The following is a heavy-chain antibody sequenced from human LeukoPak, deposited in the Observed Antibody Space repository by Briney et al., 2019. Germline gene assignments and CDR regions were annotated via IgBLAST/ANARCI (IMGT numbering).Heavy chain of an antibody. D-gene: IGHD6-13*01. CDR2: IDPSDSYT. CDR1: GXIFTSYC. CDR3: ALAAGDY. Sequence: GESLRISFQGSGXIFTSYCISWVRQMPGKGLEWMGRIDPSDSYTNYSPSFQGHVTISADKSISTAYLQWSSLKASDTAMYYCALAAGDYWGQGTLVTVSS. J-gene: IGHJ4*02. V-gene: IGHV5-10-1*01.